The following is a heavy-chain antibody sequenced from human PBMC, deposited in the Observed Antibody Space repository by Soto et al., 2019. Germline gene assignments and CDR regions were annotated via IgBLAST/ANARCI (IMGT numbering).Heavy chain of an antibody. Sequence: ASVKVSCKASGYTFTSYGISWVRQAPGQGLEWMGWISAYNGNTNYAQKLQGRVTMTTDTSTSTAYMELRSLRSDDTAVYYCARVRYDILTGYYSFPHDYWGQGTLVTVSS. V-gene: IGHV1-18*01. CDR2: ISAYNGNT. D-gene: IGHD3-9*01. J-gene: IGHJ4*02. CDR1: GYTFTSYG. CDR3: ARVRYDILTGYYSFPHDY.